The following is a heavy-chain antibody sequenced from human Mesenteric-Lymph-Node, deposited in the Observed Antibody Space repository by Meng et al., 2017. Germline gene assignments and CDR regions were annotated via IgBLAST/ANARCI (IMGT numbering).Heavy chain of an antibody. J-gene: IGHJ4*02. D-gene: IGHD7-27*01. CDR2: ISYDGSNK. CDR1: GFTFSRYA. CDR3: ARELGFAGY. V-gene: IGHV3-30*01. Sequence: HVLLVGSGGGVVQPAVSLRLSCAASGFTFSRYAMHLVRQAPGKGLESVAVISYDGSNKYYADSVKGRFTISRDNSKNTLYLQMNSLRAEDTAVYYCARELGFAGYWGQGTLVTVSS.